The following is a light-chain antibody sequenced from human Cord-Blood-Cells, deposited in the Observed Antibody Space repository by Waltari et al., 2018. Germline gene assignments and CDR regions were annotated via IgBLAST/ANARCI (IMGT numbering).Light chain of an antibody. CDR2: GAS. CDR3: QQYNNWPPKVS. Sequence: EMVMTKSPATLSVSPGERATLYCRASQSVSSNLAWYQQKPGQAPRLLIYGASTRATGIPARFSGSGSGTEFTLTISSLQSEDFAVYYCQQYNNWPPKVSFGQGTKLEIK. V-gene: IGKV3-15*01. J-gene: IGKJ2*03. CDR1: QSVSSN.